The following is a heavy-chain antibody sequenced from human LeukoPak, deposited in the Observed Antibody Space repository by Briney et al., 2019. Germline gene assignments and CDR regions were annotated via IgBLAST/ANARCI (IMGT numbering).Heavy chain of an antibody. D-gene: IGHD5-18*01. V-gene: IGHV1-24*01. CDR1: GYTLTELS. Sequence: ASVKVSGKVSGYTLTELSMHWVRPAPGKGLEWMGGFDPEDGETIYAQKFQGRVTMTEDTSTDTAYIELSSLRSEDTAVYYCARDTRGYSYAKGGYYYYFDYWGQGTLVTVSS. CDR3: ARDTRGYSYAKGGYYYYFDY. CDR2: FDPEDGET. J-gene: IGHJ4*02.